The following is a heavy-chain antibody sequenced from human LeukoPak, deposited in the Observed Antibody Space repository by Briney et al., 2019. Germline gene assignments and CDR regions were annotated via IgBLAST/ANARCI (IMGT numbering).Heavy chain of an antibody. D-gene: IGHD2-15*01. J-gene: IGHJ4*02. CDR3: AKQLGYCSDGSCYFLY. V-gene: IGHV3-23*01. CDR2: ISGSGDST. CDR1: GFTFSSYA. Sequence: QAGGSLRLSCAASGFTFSSYAMSWVRQAPGKGVEWVSAISGSGDSTYYADSVKGRFTTSRDNSKNTLYLQMNSLRAEDTAVYYCAKQLGYCSDGSCYFLYWGQGTLVTVSS.